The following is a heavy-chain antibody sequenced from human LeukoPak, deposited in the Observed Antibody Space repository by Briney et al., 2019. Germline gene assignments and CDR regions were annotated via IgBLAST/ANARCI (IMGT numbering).Heavy chain of an antibody. V-gene: IGHV4-59*08. J-gene: IGHJ5*02. CDR3: ARASITMVRGVPGWFDP. CDR1: GGSISSYY. CDR2: IYYSGST. D-gene: IGHD3-10*01. Sequence: SETLSLTCTVSGGSISSYYWSWIRQPPGKGLGWIGYIYYSGSTNYNPSLKSRVTISVDTSKNQFSLKLSSVTAADTAVYYCARASITMVRGVPGWFDPWGQGTLVTGSS.